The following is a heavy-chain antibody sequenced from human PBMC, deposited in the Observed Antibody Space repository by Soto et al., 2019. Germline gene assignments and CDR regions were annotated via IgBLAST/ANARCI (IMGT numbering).Heavy chain of an antibody. J-gene: IGHJ4*02. V-gene: IGHV6-1*01. CDR3: ARLDPRGSGGGGDY. Sequence: PSQTLSLTCAISGDSVSSNNAAWNWIRQSPSRGLEWLGRTYYRSKWYSDYAVSVKSRITINPDTSKNHFSLQLNSVTPEDTALYYCARLDPRGSGGGGDYWGQGTPVTVSS. CDR2: TYYRSKWYS. D-gene: IGHD6-19*01. CDR1: GDSVSSNNAA.